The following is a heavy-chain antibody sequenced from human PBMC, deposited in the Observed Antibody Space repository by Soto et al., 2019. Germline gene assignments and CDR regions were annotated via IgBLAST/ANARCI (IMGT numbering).Heavy chain of an antibody. V-gene: IGHV3-7*01. CDR1: GFSFSSYW. J-gene: IGHJ4*01. CDR3: ARVAYGNGWIFDY. Sequence: GGSLRLSCAASGFSFSSYWMSWVRQASGKGLEWVANIKQDGSEKYYVDSVKGRFTLSRDNAKNSLQLQMSSLRDEDTAIYFCARVAYGNGWIFDYWGQGALVTVSS. D-gene: IGHD6-19*01. CDR2: IKQDGSEK.